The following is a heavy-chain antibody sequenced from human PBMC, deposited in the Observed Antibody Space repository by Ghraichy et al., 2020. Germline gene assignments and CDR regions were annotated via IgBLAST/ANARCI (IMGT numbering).Heavy chain of an antibody. CDR1: NGAITNDNW. Sequence: SQTLSLTCAFSNGAITNDNWWAWVRQPPGKGLDWIGEMHLSGNANYNPSLKSRVTISVDKSKNHFSLTLTSVTAADTAVYYCATTKRATIDYWGQGTLVTVSS. V-gene: IGHV4-4*02. J-gene: IGHJ4*02. CDR3: ATTKRATIDY. CDR2: MHLSGNA.